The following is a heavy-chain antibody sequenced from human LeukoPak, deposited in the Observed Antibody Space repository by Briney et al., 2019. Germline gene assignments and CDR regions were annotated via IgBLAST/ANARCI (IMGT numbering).Heavy chain of an antibody. CDR2: INPSGGST. D-gene: IGHD3-22*01. V-gene: IGHV1-46*01. CDR1: GYTFTSYY. Sequence: ASVKVSCKASGYTFTSYYMHWVRQAPGQGPEWMGIINPSGGSTTYAQKFQGRVTITADESTSTAYMELSSLRSEDTAVYYCARDYYDSSGYFFWGQGTLVTVSS. CDR3: ARDYYDSSGYFF. J-gene: IGHJ4*02.